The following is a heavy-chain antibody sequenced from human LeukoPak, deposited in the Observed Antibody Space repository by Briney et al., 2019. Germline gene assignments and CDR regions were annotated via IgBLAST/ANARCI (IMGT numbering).Heavy chain of an antibody. V-gene: IGHV4-59*11. CDR2: IYYVGRT. CDR1: GGSISHHY. CDR3: ARGIGDFDY. J-gene: IGHJ4*02. Sequence: SETLSLTCTVSGGSISHHYWSWIRQTPGKGLDWIGNIYYVGRTNYKPSLKGRVTISVDTSKNHFSLKLTYVTAADTAVYYCARGIGDFDYWGQGTLATVSS.